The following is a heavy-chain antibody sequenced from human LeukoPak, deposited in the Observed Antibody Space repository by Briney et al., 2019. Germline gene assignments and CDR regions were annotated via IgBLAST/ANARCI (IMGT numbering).Heavy chain of an antibody. CDR3: ARDAWSTVTTRFDP. CDR1: AYTFSNYG. J-gene: IGHJ5*02. Sequence: ASVKVSCKASAYTFSNYGINWVRQAPGQGLEWMGWINPYNGDTNYAQKVQGRVTMTIDTSTRTAYMELRSLRSDDTAVYYCARDAWSTVTTRFDPWGQGTLVTVFS. D-gene: IGHD4-17*01. V-gene: IGHV1-18*01. CDR2: INPYNGDT.